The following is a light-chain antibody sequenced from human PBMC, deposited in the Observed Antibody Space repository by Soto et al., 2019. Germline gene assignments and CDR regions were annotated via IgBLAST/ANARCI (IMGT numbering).Light chain of an antibody. CDR3: QQRSNWPRT. J-gene: IGKJ1*01. V-gene: IGKV3-11*01. Sequence: IVLTQSPPTLSVSPGKRATLSCRASQDISSYLIWYQQKPGQAPKLLIYDVSNRATGVPARFSGSGSGTDFTLTISSLEPEDFAVYYCQQRSNWPRTFGQGTKVDIK. CDR1: QDISSY. CDR2: DVS.